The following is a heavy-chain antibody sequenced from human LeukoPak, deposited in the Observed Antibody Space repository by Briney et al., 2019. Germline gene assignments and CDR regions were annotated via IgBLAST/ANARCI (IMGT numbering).Heavy chain of an antibody. D-gene: IGHD3-22*01. Sequence: PGGTLRLSCAASGFTFRSYGMSWVRQAPGKGLEWVSGVIGSGVSTYYADSVKGRFTISRDNSKNTLYLQMNSLRAEDTAVYYCARDPTTYYYDSSGYFGWGQGTLVTVSS. CDR2: VIGSGVST. CDR1: GFTFRSYG. CDR3: ARDPTTYYYDSSGYFG. V-gene: IGHV3-23*01. J-gene: IGHJ4*02.